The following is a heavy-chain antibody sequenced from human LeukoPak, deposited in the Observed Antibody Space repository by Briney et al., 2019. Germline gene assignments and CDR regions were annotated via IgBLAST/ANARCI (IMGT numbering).Heavy chain of an antibody. CDR1: GFTFSSYG. D-gene: IGHD6-19*01. J-gene: IGHJ3*02. CDR2: ISYDGSNK. Sequence: GGSLRLSCAASGFTFSSYGMHWVRQAPGKGLEWVAVISYDGSNKYYADSVKGRFTISRVNSKNTLYLQMNSLRAEDTAVYYCARRMGIAVAGAFDIWGQGTMVTVSS. V-gene: IGHV3-30*19. CDR3: ARRMGIAVAGAFDI.